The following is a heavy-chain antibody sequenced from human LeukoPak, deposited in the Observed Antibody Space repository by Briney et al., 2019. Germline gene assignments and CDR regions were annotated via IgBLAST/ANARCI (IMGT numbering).Heavy chain of an antibody. CDR1: GYTFSNHG. D-gene: IGHD6-13*01. CDR3: AREGPGSSWSCFEY. J-gene: IGHJ4*02. CDR2: IWFDGSQQ. V-gene: IGHV3-33*01. Sequence: GGSLRLSCATSGYTFSNHGMHWVRQAPGKGLEWVAVIWFDGSQQYYADSVRGRFTIPRDNSRNTMYLQMNSLRAEDTAVYYCAREGPGSSWSCFEYWGQGTLVTVSS.